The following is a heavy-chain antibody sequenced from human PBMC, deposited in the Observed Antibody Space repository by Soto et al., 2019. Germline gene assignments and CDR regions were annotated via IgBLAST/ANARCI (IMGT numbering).Heavy chain of an antibody. CDR1: GGSISSYY. D-gene: IGHD3-22*01. CDR2: IYYSGST. J-gene: IGHJ4*02. Sequence: SETLSLTCTVSGGSISSYYWSWIRQPPGKGLGWIGYIYYSGSTNYNPSLKSRVTISVDTSKNQFSPKLSSVTAADTAVYYCARSPTYYYDSSGYLFDYWGQGTLVTVSS. CDR3: ARSPTYYYDSSGYLFDY. V-gene: IGHV4-59*01.